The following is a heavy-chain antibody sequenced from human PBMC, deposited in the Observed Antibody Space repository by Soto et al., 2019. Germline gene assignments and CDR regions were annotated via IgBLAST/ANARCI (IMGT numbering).Heavy chain of an antibody. CDR2: ISCCGGST. Sequence: GGVLRLSCEASGFNFKKFAMGWVRQAPGEGLEWVSGISCCGGSTFYADSVKGRFSLARDDSKNTLSLQLNSLRVEDTAHYYCAKADGEQWLIPHLDNWGQGTQVTVSS. CDR3: AKADGEQWLIPHLDN. J-gene: IGHJ1*01. CDR1: GFNFKKFA. V-gene: IGHV3-23*01. D-gene: IGHD6-19*01.